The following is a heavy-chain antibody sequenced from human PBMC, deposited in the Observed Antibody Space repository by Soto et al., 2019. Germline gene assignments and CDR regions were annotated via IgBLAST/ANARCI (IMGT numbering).Heavy chain of an antibody. D-gene: IGHD1-26*01. J-gene: IGHJ4*02. CDR2: VYNSGTT. CDR3: VRGRGGSPSYDY. CDR1: GGSVGSHY. Sequence: QVQLQESGPGLVKPSDTLSLTCTVSGGSVGSHYWNSIRQPPGKGLEWIGFVYNSGTTYYSPSLTSRATISVDSSKNQFAVELNSVTAADTAVYYCVRGRGGSPSYDYWGQGTLVTVSS. V-gene: IGHV4-59*02.